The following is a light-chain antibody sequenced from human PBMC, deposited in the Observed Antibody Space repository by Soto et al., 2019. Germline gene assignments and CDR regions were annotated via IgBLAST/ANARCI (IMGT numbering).Light chain of an antibody. V-gene: IGKV3-11*01. CDR1: QSVSSY. CDR3: QQRSKWPLT. CDR2: DAS. Sequence: EIVLTQSPATLSASLVERATLSFRASQSVSSYLAWYQQKPGQAPRLLIHDASNRATGTPARFSGSGSGTDFTLTISSLEPEDFAVYYCQQRSKWPLTFGGGTKVDI. J-gene: IGKJ4*01.